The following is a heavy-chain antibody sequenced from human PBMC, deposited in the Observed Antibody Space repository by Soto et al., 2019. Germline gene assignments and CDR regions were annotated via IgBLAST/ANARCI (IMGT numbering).Heavy chain of an antibody. D-gene: IGHD2-15*01. V-gene: IGHV3-15*01. CDR1: GVTFSNAW. Sequence: GGSLRLSSVASGVTFSNAWMSWVRQAPGKGLEWVGLIKSKTDGGTTDYAAPVKGRFTISRDDSKNTLYLQMNSLRTEDTAVYYCTTRYSWGQGILVTVSS. CDR3: TTRYS. J-gene: IGHJ4*02. CDR2: IKSKTDGGTT.